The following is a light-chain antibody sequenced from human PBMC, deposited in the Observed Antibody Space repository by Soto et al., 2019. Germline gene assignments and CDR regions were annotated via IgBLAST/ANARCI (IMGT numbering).Light chain of an antibody. CDR1: QSISSY. J-gene: IGKJ4*01. Sequence: DIQMTQSPSSLSASVGDRVTITCRASQSISSYLIWYQQKPGKAPKLLIHAASTLQSGVPSRFSGSGSGTDLTLTISCLQSEDFATYYCQQYYSYPLTFGGGTKVDIK. CDR3: QQYYSYPLT. V-gene: IGKV1-39*01. CDR2: AAS.